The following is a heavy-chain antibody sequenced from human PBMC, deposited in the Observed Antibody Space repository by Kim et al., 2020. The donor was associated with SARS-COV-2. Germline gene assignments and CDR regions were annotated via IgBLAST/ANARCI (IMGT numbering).Heavy chain of an antibody. J-gene: IGHJ6*02. CDR1: GGSISSGGYY. CDR2: IYYSGST. Sequence: SETLSLTCTVSGGSISSGGYYWSWIRQHPGKGLEWFGYIYYSGSTYYNPSLKSRVTISVDTSKNQFSLKLSSVTAADTAVYYCARGGDIVATIPLYYGMDVWGQGTTVTVSS. CDR3: ARGGDIVATIPLYYGMDV. V-gene: IGHV4-31*03. D-gene: IGHD5-12*01.